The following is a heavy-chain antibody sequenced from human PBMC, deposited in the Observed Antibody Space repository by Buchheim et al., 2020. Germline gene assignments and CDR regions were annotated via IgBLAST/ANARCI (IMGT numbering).Heavy chain of an antibody. V-gene: IGHV3-7*01. J-gene: IGHJ6*03. CDR2: IKQDGSEK. CDR3: ARDRGDFWSGYYGSDYYYYMDV. CDR1: GFTFSSYW. D-gene: IGHD3-3*01. Sequence: EVQLVESGGGLVQPGGSLRLSCAASGFTFSSYWMSWVRQAPGKGLEWVANIKQDGSEKYYVDSVKGRFTISRDNVKNSLYLQMNSLRAEDTAVYYCARDRGDFWSGYYGSDYYYYMDVWGKGTT.